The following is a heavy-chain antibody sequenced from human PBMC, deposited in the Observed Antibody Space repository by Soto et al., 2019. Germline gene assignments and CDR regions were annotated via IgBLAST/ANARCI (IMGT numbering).Heavy chain of an antibody. CDR3: ALIDRPGLDY. CDR2: IFPGDSDT. V-gene: IGHV5-51*01. Sequence: GASLKISCTGSGYIFTSYWIGWVRQMPGKGLEWMGIIFPGDSDTKYSPSFQGQVTISADKSISTAYLQWSSLKASDTAIYYCALIDRPGLDYWGQGTLVTVSS. J-gene: IGHJ4*02. CDR1: GYIFTSYW. D-gene: IGHD1-1*01.